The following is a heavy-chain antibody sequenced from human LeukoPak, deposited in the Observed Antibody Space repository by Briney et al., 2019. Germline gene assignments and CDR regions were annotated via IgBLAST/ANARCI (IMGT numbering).Heavy chain of an antibody. Sequence: ASVKVSCKASGYTFTSYAMNWVRQAPGQGLEWMGWINTNTGNPTYAQGFTGRFVFSLDTSVSTAYLQISSLKAEDTAVYYCARDQGDNNDYGYYFDYWGQGTLVTVSS. D-gene: IGHD4-17*01. CDR3: ARDQGDNNDYGYYFDY. CDR2: INTNTGNP. J-gene: IGHJ4*02. CDR1: GYTFTSYA. V-gene: IGHV7-4-1*02.